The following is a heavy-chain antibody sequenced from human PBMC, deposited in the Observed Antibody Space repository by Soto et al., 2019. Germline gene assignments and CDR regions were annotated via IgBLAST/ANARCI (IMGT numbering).Heavy chain of an antibody. D-gene: IGHD4-17*01. CDR3: ASGDYGDYVGIDY. CDR1: GGSTSSSSYY. V-gene: IGHV4-39*01. CDR2: IYYSGST. J-gene: IGHJ4*02. Sequence: QLQLQESGPGLVKPSETLSLTCTVSGGSTSSSSYYWGWIRQPPGKGLEWIGSIYYSGSTYYNPSLKSRVTISVDTSKNQFSLKLSSVTAADTAVYYCASGDYGDYVGIDYWGQGTLVTVSS.